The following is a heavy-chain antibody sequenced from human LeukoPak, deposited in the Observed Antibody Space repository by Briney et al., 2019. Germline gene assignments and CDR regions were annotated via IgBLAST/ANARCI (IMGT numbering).Heavy chain of an antibody. D-gene: IGHD5-24*01. Sequence: HPGRSLRLSCTASGFTFGDYAMSWFRQAPGKGLEWVGFIRSKAYGGTTEYAASVKGRFTISRDNSKSIAYLQMNSLKTEDTAVYYCTRGRGRVRDGYNPEDYWGQGTLVTVSS. CDR1: GFTFGDYA. J-gene: IGHJ4*02. CDR3: TRGRGRVRDGYNPEDY. V-gene: IGHV3-49*03. CDR2: IRSKAYGGTT.